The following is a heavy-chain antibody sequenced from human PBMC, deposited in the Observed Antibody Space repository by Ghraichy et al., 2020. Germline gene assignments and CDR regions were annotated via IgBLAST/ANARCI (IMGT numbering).Heavy chain of an antibody. D-gene: IGHD3-22*01. CDR2: IYYSGST. J-gene: IGHJ4*02. CDR1: GGSISSYY. CDR3: AGALLRRGFQVDY. V-gene: IGHV4-59*01. Sequence: SETLSLTCTVSGGSISSYYWSWIRQPPGKGLEWIGYIYYSGSTNYNPSLKSRVTISVDTSKNQFSLKLSSVTAADTAVYYCAGALLRRGFQVDYWGQGTLVTVSS.